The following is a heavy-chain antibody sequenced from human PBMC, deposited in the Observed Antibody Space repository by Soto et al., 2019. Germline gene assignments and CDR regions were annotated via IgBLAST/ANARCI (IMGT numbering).Heavy chain of an antibody. CDR2: IWYDGSNK. D-gene: IGHD6-13*01. V-gene: IGHV3-33*01. CDR3: ARDKSSTHPQYYFDY. CDR1: GFTFSSYG. Sequence: GGSLRLSCAASGFTFSSYGMHWVRQAPGKGLEWVAVIWYDGSNKYYADSVKGRFTISRDNSKNTLYLQMNSLRAEDTAVYYCARDKSSTHPQYYFDYWGQGTLVTVSS. J-gene: IGHJ4*02.